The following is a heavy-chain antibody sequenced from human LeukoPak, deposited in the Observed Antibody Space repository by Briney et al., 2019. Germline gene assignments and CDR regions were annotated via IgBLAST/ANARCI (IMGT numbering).Heavy chain of an antibody. D-gene: IGHD3-3*01. J-gene: IGHJ4*02. CDR1: GFTFSSFW. V-gene: IGHV3-7*03. CDR2: IIQDGSEK. CDR3: ARDSPGIMIVGVVTPN. Sequence: PGGSLRLSCAASGFTFSSFWMSWVRQAPGKGLECVANIIQDGSEKYYVDSVKGRFTISRDNAKNTLYLQMNSLRAEDTAVYYCARDSPGIMIVGVVTPNGGQGTLVTVSS.